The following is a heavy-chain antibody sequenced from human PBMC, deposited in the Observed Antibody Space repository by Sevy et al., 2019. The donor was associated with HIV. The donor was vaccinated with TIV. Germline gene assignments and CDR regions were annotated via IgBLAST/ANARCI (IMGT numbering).Heavy chain of an antibody. CDR3: ARQRPGYYYDSSGYYFDY. Sequence: SETLSLTCTVSGGSISSSSYYWGWIRQPPGKGLEWIGSIYYSGSTYYNPSLKSRVTISVDTSKNQFSLKPSSVTAADTAVYYCARQRPGYYYDSSGYYFDYWGQGTLVTVSS. J-gene: IGHJ4*02. CDR2: IYYSGST. D-gene: IGHD3-22*01. CDR1: GGSISSSSYY. V-gene: IGHV4-39*01.